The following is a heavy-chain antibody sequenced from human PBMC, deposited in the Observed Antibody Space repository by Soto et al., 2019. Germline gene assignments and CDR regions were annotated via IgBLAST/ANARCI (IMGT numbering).Heavy chain of an antibody. D-gene: IGHD6-13*01. CDR1: GFTFSRHG. V-gene: IGHV3-23*01. CDR2: INPSGDST. J-gene: IGHJ4*02. CDR3: AKVDVSTAGSFDY. Sequence: GGSLRLSCVASGFTFSRHGLSWVRQAPGKGLEWVSTINPSGDSTFYADSVKGRFTISRDNSKNTVYLQMNSLSVGDTAVYLCAKVDVSTAGSFDYWGQGALVTVSS.